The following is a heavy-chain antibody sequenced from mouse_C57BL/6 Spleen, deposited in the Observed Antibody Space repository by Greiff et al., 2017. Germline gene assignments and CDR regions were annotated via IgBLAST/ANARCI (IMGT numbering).Heavy chain of an antibody. V-gene: IGHV1-69*01. CDR3: ARKDSTSYAMDY. D-gene: IGHD2-14*01. CDR2: IDPSDSYT. Sequence: QVQLQQPGAELVMPGASVKLSCKASGYTFTSYWMHWVKQRPGQGLEWIGEIDPSDSYTNYNQKFKGKSTLTVDESSSTASMQLSSLTSEYSAVDYCARKDSTSYAMDYWGQGTSVTVSS. CDR1: GYTFTSYW. J-gene: IGHJ4*01.